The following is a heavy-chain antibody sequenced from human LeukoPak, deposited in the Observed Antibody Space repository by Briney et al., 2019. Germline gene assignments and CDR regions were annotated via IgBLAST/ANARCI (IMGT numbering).Heavy chain of an antibody. CDR3: ARDFDYGSGSDH. CDR2: MNPNSGNT. V-gene: IGHV1-8*01. J-gene: IGHJ4*02. D-gene: IGHD3-10*01. Sequence: ASVKVSCKTSGYTFTSYDINWVRQATGQGLEWMGWMNPNSGNTGYAQKFQGRVTMTRNTSISTAYMELSSLRSEDTAVYYCARDFDYGSGSDHWGQGTLVTVSS. CDR1: GYTFTSYD.